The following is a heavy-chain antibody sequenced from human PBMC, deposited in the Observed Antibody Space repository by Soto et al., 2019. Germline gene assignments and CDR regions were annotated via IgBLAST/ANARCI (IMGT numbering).Heavy chain of an antibody. Sequence: SETLSLTCTVSGGSISSSSFYWGWIRQPPGKGLEWIGSVDYSGSTFYSPSLKSRVTISVGTSKNQFSLKLSSVTAADTAVYYCAEHSDTGLGYCRGGSCYPSLYYYYYMDVWGKGTTVTVSS. CDR1: GGSISSSSFY. D-gene: IGHD2-15*01. J-gene: IGHJ6*03. CDR2: VDYSGST. V-gene: IGHV4-39*01. CDR3: AEHSDTGLGYCRGGSCYPSLYYYYYMDV.